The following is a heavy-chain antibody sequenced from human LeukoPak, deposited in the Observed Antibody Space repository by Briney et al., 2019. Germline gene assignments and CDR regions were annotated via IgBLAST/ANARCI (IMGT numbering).Heavy chain of an antibody. CDR1: GYTFTSYA. CDR2: TNAGNGNT. J-gene: IGHJ5*02. V-gene: IGHV1-3*01. Sequence: ASVKVSCKASGYTFTSYAMHWVRQAPGQRLEWMGWTNAGNGNTKYSQKFQGRVTITRDTSASTAYMELSSLRSEDTAVNYCAREVWDYDSSGSQVGHRFDPWGQGTLVTVSS. CDR3: AREVWDYDSSGSQVGHRFDP. D-gene: IGHD3-22*01.